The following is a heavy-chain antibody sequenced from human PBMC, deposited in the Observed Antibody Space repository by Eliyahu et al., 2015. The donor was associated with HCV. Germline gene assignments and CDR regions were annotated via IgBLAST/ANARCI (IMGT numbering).Heavy chain of an antibody. Sequence: QVQLVQSGAEVKKPGASVKVSCXASGYTFTSXGXSWVRQAPGQGLEWMGWISAYNGNTNYAQKLQGRVTMTTDTSTSTAYMELRSLRSDDTAVYYCAREVGAPATKDYYGMDVWGQGTTVTVSS. V-gene: IGHV1-18*01. D-gene: IGHD1-26*01. CDR1: GYTFTSXG. CDR3: AREVGAPATKDYYGMDV. CDR2: ISAYNGNT. J-gene: IGHJ6*02.